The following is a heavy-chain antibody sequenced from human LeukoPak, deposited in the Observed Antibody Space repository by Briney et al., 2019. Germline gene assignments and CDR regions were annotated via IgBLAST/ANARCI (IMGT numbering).Heavy chain of an antibody. CDR3: ARGPRGYYDSSGYYGN. Sequence: SQTLSLTCTVSGGSISSGGYYWSWIRQPPGKGLEWIGYIYHSGSTYYNPSLKSRVTISVDRSKNQFSLKLSSVTAADTTVYYCARGPRGYYDSSGYYGNWGQGTLVTVSS. V-gene: IGHV4-30-2*01. CDR2: IYHSGST. J-gene: IGHJ4*02. D-gene: IGHD3-22*01. CDR1: GGSISSGGYY.